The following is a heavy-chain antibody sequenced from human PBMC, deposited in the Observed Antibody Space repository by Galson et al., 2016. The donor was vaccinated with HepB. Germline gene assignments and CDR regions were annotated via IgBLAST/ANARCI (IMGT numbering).Heavy chain of an antibody. D-gene: IGHD5-24*01. CDR3: ARGKYQMRGNWFDP. CDR1: RYTFTTYW. Sequence: SVKVSCKASRYTFTTYWMHWVRQAPGQGLEWVGVINPSGGGTSYAQKFQGRVSMTSDTSTSTVYMQLISLRSEDTAVYYCARGKYQMRGNWFDPGGQGTRVTVAS. CDR2: INPSGGGT. V-gene: IGHV1-46*01. J-gene: IGHJ5*02.